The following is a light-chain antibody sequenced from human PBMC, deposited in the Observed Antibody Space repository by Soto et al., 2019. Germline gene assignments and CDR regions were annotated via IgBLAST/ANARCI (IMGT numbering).Light chain of an antibody. V-gene: IGLV2-11*01. CDR2: DVS. CDR1: SSDVGGYNY. Sequence: QSVLTQPRSVSGSPGQSATISCTGTSSDVGGYNYVSWYQQHPGKAPKLMIYDVSKRPSGVPDRFSGSKSGNTASLTISGLQAEDEADYYCCSYAGSYTSYVFGTGTKVTVL. J-gene: IGLJ1*01. CDR3: CSYAGSYTSYV.